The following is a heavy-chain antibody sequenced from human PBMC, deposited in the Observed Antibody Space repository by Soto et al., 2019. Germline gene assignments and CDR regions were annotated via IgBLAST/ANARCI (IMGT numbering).Heavy chain of an antibody. J-gene: IGHJ6*02. CDR2: IWYGGTT. V-gene: IGHV3-33*06. D-gene: IGHD2-2*01. Sequence: QELLVESGGGVVRPGSSLRLSCVTSGIIFEAHAFHWVRQAPGKGLKWVALIWYGGTTYYEDSVQGRFAISRDNSKKTVLIQINHHRPDEAGVYYCEKVRNTNAKGLDVWGQGTTVNVSS. CDR1: GIIFEAHA. CDR3: EKVRNTNAKGLDV.